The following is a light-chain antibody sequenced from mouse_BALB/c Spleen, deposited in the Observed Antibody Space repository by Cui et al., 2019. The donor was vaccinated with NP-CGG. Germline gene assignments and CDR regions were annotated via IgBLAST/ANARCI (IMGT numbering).Light chain of an antibody. CDR1: TGAVTTSNY. J-gene: IGLJ1*01. CDR2: GTN. CDR3: ALWYSNHWV. Sequence: QAVVIQESVLTTSPGETVTLTCRSSTGAVTTSNYPNWVQEKPDHLFTGLIGGTNNRAPGVPARFSGSLIGDKAALTVTGAQTEDEAIYFCALWYSNHWVFGGGTKLTVL. V-gene: IGLV1*01.